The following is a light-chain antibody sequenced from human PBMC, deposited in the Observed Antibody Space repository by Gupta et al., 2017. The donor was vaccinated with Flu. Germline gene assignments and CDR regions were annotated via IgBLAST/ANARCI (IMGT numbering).Light chain of an antibody. Sequence: SSELTPDPAVSVALGPTVRITCQGDSLRSYYARWYQQKPGQDPVLVIYGKNNRPSGIPDRFSGSSSGNTASLTITGAQAEDEADYYCNSRDSSGNHWVFGGGTKLTVL. CDR1: SLRSYY. J-gene: IGLJ3*02. CDR3: NSRDSSGNHWV. V-gene: IGLV3-19*01. CDR2: GKN.